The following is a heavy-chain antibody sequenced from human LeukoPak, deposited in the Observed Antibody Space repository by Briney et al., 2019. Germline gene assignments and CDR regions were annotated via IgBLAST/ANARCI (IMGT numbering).Heavy chain of an antibody. J-gene: IGHJ6*03. D-gene: IGHD2-2*01. Sequence: PGGSLRLSCAASGFTFSSYGMHWVRQAPGKGLEWVAFIRYDGSNKYYADSVKGRFTISRDNSKNTLYLQMNSLRAEDTAVYYCAKTAGRYCSSTSCYYYYYMDVWGKGTTVTVSS. CDR3: AKTAGRYCSSTSCYYYYYMDV. CDR1: GFTFSSYG. V-gene: IGHV3-30*02. CDR2: IRYDGSNK.